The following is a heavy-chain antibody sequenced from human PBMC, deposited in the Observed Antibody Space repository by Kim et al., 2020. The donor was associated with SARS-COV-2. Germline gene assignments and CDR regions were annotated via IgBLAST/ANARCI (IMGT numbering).Heavy chain of an antibody. CDR3: AKDFRATYYYDSSGMD. CDR1: GFNFSSYG. Sequence: GGSLRLSCAASGFNFSSYGMHWVRQAPGKGLEWVAVISYDGSNKYYADSVKGRFTISRDNSKNTLYLQMNSLRAEDTAVYYCAKDFRATYYYDSSGMDWGQGTLLTDSS. CDR2: ISYDGSNK. D-gene: IGHD3-22*01. J-gene: IGHJ4*02. V-gene: IGHV3-30*18.